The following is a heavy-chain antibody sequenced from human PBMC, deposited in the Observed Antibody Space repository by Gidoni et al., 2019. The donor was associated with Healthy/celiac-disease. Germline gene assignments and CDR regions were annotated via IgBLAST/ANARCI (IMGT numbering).Heavy chain of an antibody. CDR1: GFTVSSNY. J-gene: IGHJ6*02. D-gene: IGHD5-18*01. CDR2: IYSGGST. Sequence: EVQLVESGGGLIQPGGSLSLSCAASGFTVSSNYMSWVRQAPGKGLEWVSVIYSGGSTYYADSVKGRFTISRDNSKNTLYLQMNSLRAEDTAVYYCARDLGADTAMVTGYYYYGMDVWGQGTTVTVSS. CDR3: ARDLGADTAMVTGYYYYGMDV. V-gene: IGHV3-53*01.